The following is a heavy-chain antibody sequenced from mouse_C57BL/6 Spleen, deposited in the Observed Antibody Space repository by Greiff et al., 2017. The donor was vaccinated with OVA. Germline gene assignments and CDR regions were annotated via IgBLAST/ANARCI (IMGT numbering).Heavy chain of an antibody. D-gene: IGHD4-1*01. CDR1: GYTFTDYE. V-gene: IGHV1-15*01. CDR2: IDPETGGT. CDR3: TRDWDYFDY. Sequence: VQLQQSGAELVRPGASVTLSCKASGYTFTDYEMHWVKQTPVHGLEWIGAIDPETGGTAYKQKFKGKAILTADKSSSTAYMELRSLTSEDSAVYYCTRDWDYFDYWGQGTTLTVSS. J-gene: IGHJ2*01.